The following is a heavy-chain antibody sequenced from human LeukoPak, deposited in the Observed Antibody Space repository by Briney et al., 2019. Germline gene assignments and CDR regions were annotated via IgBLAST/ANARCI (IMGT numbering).Heavy chain of an antibody. CDR3: AKGAGWYEY. CDR2: INHSGST. D-gene: IGHD6-19*01. Sequence: PSETLSLTCAVYGGSFSGYYWSWIRQPPGKGLEWIGEINHSGSTNYNPSLKSRVTISGDTSKNRFSLRLTSVTPADTAVYYCAKGAGWYEYWGQGTLVTVSS. V-gene: IGHV4-34*01. CDR1: GGSFSGYY. J-gene: IGHJ4*02.